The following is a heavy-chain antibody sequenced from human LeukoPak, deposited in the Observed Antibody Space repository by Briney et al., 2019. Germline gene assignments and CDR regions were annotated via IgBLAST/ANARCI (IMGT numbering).Heavy chain of an antibody. V-gene: IGHV3-21*01. CDR3: ARFPYYYDSSGWAPFNY. Sequence: GGSLRLSCAASGFTFSTYTLNWVRQAPGKGLEWVSSISSGSRYIYYADSVKGRFTISRDNAKKSLYLQMNSLRAEDTAVYYCARFPYYYDSSGWAPFNYWGQGTLVTVSS. D-gene: IGHD3-22*01. CDR2: ISSGSRYI. CDR1: GFTFSTYT. J-gene: IGHJ4*02.